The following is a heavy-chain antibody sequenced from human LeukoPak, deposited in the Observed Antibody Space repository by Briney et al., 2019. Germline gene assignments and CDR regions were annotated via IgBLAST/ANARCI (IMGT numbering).Heavy chain of an antibody. D-gene: IGHD2-2*01. J-gene: IGHJ6*03. V-gene: IGHV3-11*04. Sequence: TGGSLRLSCAASGFTFSDYYMSWIRQAPGKGLEWVSYISSSGSTIYYADSVKGRFTISRDNAKNSLYLQMNSLRAEDTAVYYCARWGAAIEALGYYCYYMDVWGKGTTVTVSS. CDR3: ARWGAAIEALGYYCYYMDV. CDR2: ISSSGSTI. CDR1: GFTFSDYY.